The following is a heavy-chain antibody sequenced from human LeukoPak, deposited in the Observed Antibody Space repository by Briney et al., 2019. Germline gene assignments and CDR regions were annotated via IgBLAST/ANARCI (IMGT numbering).Heavy chain of an antibody. J-gene: IGHJ6*02. CDR2: IYTSGST. D-gene: IGHD2-2*01. CDR1: GGSISSYY. Sequence: SETLSLTCTVSGGSISSYYWSWIRQPAGKGLEWIGRIYTSGSTNYNPSLKSRVTMSVDTSKNQFSLKLSSVTAADTAVYYCARDSLGYCSSTSCPYYYYGMDVWDQGTTVTVSS. V-gene: IGHV4-4*07. CDR3: ARDSLGYCSSTSCPYYYYGMDV.